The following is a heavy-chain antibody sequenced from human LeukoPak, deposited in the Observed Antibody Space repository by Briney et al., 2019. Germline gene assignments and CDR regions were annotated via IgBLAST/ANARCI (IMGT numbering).Heavy chain of an antibody. V-gene: IGHV4-59*01. CDR2: IYYSGST. CDR3: ARGDYGLSPYYYMDV. CDR1: GGSISSYY. D-gene: IGHD4/OR15-4a*01. J-gene: IGHJ6*03. Sequence: SETPSLTCTVSGGSISSYYWSWIRQPPGKGLEWIGYIYYSGSTNYNPSLKSRVTISVDTSKNQFSLKLSSVTAADTAVYYCARGDYGLSPYYYMDVWGKGTTVTVSS.